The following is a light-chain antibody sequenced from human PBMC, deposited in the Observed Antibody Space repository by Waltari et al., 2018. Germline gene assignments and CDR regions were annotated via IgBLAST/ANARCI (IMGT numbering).Light chain of an antibody. CDR1: SPDIGNNY. CDR3: GTWDSSLTTVV. V-gene: IGLV1-51*01. Sequence: QSVLTQPPSVSAAPGQQVTISCSGSSPDIGNNYISWYQQVPGTAPKLLSYDNNKRPSGVPDRFSGSKSGTSATLGITGLQTGDEADYYCGTWDSSLTTVVFGGGTKLTVL. CDR2: DNN. J-gene: IGLJ2*01.